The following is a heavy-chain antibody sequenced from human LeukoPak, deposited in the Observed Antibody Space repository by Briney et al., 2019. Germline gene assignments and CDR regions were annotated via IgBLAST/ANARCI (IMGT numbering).Heavy chain of an antibody. V-gene: IGHV3-23*01. D-gene: IGHD3-10*01. CDR3: ARDRSGSGIFDY. CDR1: GFTFSSYA. J-gene: IGHJ4*02. CDR2: ISGSGGST. Sequence: PGGSLRLSCAASGFTFSSYAMSWVRQAPGKGLEWVSAISGSGGSTYYADSVKGRFTISRDNSKNTLYLQMNSLRAEDTAVYYCARDRSGSGIFDYWGQGTLVTVSS.